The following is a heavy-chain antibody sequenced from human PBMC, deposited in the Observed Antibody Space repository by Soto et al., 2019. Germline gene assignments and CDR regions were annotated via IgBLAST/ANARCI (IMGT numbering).Heavy chain of an antibody. CDR3: AKDGYCISTSCYYYGMDV. CDR2: ISWDGGST. D-gene: IGHD2-2*01. Sequence: EVQLVESGGVVVQPGGSLRLSCAASGFTFDDYTMHWVRQAPGKGLEWVSLISWDGGSTYYADSVKGRFTISRDNSKNSLYLQMNSLRTEDTALYYCAKDGYCISTSCYYYGMDVWGQGTTVTVSS. V-gene: IGHV3-43*01. J-gene: IGHJ6*02. CDR1: GFTFDDYT.